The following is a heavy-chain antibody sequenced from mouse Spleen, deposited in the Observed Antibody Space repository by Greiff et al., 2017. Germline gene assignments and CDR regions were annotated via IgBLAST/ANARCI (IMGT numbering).Heavy chain of an antibody. CDR1: GFSLTGYG. J-gene: IGHJ4*01. CDR3: AREITTATYAMDY. CDR2: IWGDGST. Sequence: QVQLKESGPGLVAPSQSLSITCTVSGFSLTGYGVNWVRQPPGKGLEWLGMIWGDGSTDYNSALKSRLSISKDNSKSQVFLKMNSLQTDDTARYYCAREITTATYAMDYWGQGTSVTVSS. D-gene: IGHD1-2*01. V-gene: IGHV2-6-7*01.